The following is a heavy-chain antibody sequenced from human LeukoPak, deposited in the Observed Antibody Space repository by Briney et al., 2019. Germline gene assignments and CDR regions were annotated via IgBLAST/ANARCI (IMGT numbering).Heavy chain of an antibody. J-gene: IGHJ4*02. V-gene: IGHV4-4*07. CDR3: ARATYSGDTSYVFDY. D-gene: IGHD1-26*01. Sequence: PSETLSLTCTVSGDSISSYYWNWFRQPAGKGLEWIGRLCASGTTSYNPSLESRVSMSLDTSKNQFSLKLNSVTAADTAVYYCARATYSGDTSYVFDYWGQGTLVSVSS. CDR2: LCASGTT. CDR1: GDSISSYY.